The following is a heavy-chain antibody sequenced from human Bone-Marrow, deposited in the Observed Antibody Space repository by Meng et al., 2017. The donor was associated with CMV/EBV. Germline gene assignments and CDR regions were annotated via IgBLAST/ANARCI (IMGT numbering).Heavy chain of an antibody. J-gene: IGHJ4*02. V-gene: IGHV3-66*02. CDR3: ASLGRILGFDY. CDR1: GFTFSSYS. CDR2: IYSGGST. D-gene: IGHD2-15*01. Sequence: GGSLRLSCAASGFTFSSYSMNWVRQAPGKGLEWVSVIYSGGSTYYADSVKGRFTISRDNSKNTLYLQMNSLRAEDTAVYYCASLGRILGFDYWGQGTLVTVSS.